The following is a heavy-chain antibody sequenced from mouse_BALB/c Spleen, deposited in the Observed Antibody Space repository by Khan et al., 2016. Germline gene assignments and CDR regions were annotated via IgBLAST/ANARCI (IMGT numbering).Heavy chain of an antibody. CDR3: ARQHYGDSFHWYFHV. J-gene: IGHJ1*01. V-gene: IGHV3-2*02. CDR2: IIYSGST. CDR1: GYSITSDYA. Sequence: VQLKQSGPGLVKPSQSLSLTCTVTGYSITSDYAWNWIRQFPGNKLEWMGYIIYSGSTNYNPSLKSRISITRDTSKNQFFLQLSSVTTEDTATYYCARQHYGDSFHWYFHVWGASTTVTVSS. D-gene: IGHD1-1*01.